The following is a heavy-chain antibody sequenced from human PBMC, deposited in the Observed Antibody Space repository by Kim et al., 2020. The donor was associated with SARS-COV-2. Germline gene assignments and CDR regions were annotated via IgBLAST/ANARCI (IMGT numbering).Heavy chain of an antibody. CDR1: GFTFSDYY. V-gene: IGHV3-11*06. CDR2: ISSGATYI. Sequence: GGSLRLFCAASGFTFSDYYMTWIRQAPGKGLEWISFISSGATYINYADSVKGRFTISRDNARNTVFLQMNSLRAGDTAVYFCVRGRNYYESSGFCPDMWGQGTKVTVSS. J-gene: IGHJ3*02. D-gene: IGHD3-22*01. CDR3: VRGRNYYESSGFCPDM.